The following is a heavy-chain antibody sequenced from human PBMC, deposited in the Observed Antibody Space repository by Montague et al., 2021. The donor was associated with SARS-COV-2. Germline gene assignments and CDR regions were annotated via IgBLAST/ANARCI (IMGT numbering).Heavy chain of an antibody. CDR1: GDSVSINIAT. J-gene: IGHJ4*02. D-gene: IGHD2-2*01. CDR2: TYYRSKWYN. V-gene: IGHV6-1*01. CDR3: ARIPVGSKYYFDF. Sequence: CAISGDSVSINIATRNWIRQSPSSGLEWLGRTYYRSKWYNDYAESVKSRITIDPDTSKHQFSLHLNSVTPEDTAVYYCARIPVGSKYYFDFWGQGTLVTVSS.